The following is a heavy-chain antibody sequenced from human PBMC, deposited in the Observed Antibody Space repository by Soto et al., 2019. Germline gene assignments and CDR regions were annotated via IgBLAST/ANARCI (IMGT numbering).Heavy chain of an antibody. Sequence: SETLSLTCTVSGGSISSYYWSWIRQPPGKGLEWIGYIYYSGSTNYNPSLKSRVTISVDTSKNQFSLKLSSVTAADTAVYYCAATVKNYYYYYYMDVWGKGTTVTVSS. D-gene: IGHD4-4*01. CDR3: AATVKNYYYYYYMDV. J-gene: IGHJ6*03. V-gene: IGHV4-59*08. CDR2: IYYSGST. CDR1: GGSISSYY.